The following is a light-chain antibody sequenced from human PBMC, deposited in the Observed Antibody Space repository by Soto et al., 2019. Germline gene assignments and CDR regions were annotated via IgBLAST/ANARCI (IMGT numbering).Light chain of an antibody. Sequence: AIQMTQFPSALSASIGDRVTITCRASQDIRTELGWYQQKPGNAPKLLIYATSILQSGVPSRFSGIGSGTDFTLTISSLQPEDFATYYCLQDYSYPRTFGQGTKV. CDR1: QDIRTE. CDR3: LQDYSYPRT. V-gene: IGKV1-6*01. CDR2: ATS. J-gene: IGKJ1*01.